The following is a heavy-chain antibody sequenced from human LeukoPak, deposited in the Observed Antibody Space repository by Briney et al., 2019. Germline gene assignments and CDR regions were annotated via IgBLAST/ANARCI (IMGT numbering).Heavy chain of an antibody. CDR2: ITSSSNYI. D-gene: IGHD6-6*01. Sequence: GGSLRLSCAGSGITFSSYSMNWVRQAPGKGLEWVSSITSSSNYIYYEDSVKGRFTISRDNAKKSLYLQMNSLRAEDTAVYYCARDRSDSSSPFNWGQGTLVTVSS. CDR3: ARDRSDSSSPFN. J-gene: IGHJ4*02. V-gene: IGHV3-21*01. CDR1: GITFSSYS.